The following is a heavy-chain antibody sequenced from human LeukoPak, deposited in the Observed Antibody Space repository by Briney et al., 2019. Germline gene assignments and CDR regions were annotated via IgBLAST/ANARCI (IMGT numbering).Heavy chain of an antibody. Sequence: PSETLSLTCAVYGGSFSGYYWSWIRQPPGKGLEWIGEINHSGSTNYNPSLKSRVTISVDTSKNQFSLKLSSVTAADTAVYYCARSSEEEVVAATFLDYWGQGTLVTVSS. CDR1: GGSFSGYY. J-gene: IGHJ4*02. CDR2: INHSGST. V-gene: IGHV4-34*01. CDR3: ARSSEEEVVAATFLDY. D-gene: IGHD2-15*01.